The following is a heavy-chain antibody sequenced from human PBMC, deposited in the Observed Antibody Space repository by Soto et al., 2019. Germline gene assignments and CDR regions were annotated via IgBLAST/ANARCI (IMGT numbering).Heavy chain of an antibody. J-gene: IGHJ5*02. CDR1: GFAFSNAW. D-gene: IGHD2-15*01. V-gene: IGHV3-15*01. CDR3: TTDPVVVVVAATPIDWFDP. CDR2: IKSKPDGGTT. Sequence: GGSLRLSCPASGFAFSNAWMTFVRHAPCKGLEWVVRIKSKPDGGTTDYAAPVKGRFTISRAGSKNTRYLQMNSLKTEDTEVYYCTTDPVVVVVAATPIDWFDPWGQGTLVTVSS.